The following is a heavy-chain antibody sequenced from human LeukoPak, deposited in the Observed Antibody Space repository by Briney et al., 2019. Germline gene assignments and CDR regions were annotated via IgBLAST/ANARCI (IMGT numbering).Heavy chain of an antibody. CDR1: GFTFSSYV. J-gene: IGHJ4*02. D-gene: IGHD3-3*01. CDR3: AKDLPYYDFWSGYFSPNSGGGRFDY. Sequence: GGSLRLSCAASGFTFSSYVMSWVRQAPGEGLEWVSGFSTGGGRTYYADSVKGRFTISRDNSKNTLYLQMNSLRAEDTAVYYCAKDLPYYDFWSGYFSPNSGGGRFDYWGQGTLVTVSS. V-gene: IGHV3-23*01. CDR2: FSTGGGRT.